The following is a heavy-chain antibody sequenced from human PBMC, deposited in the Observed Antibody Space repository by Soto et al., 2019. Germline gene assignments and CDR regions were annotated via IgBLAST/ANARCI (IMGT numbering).Heavy chain of an antibody. J-gene: IGHJ4*02. V-gene: IGHV4-39*01. CDR3: ARHLPVGHRGSSGFFDY. Sequence: QLQLQESGPGLVKPSETLSLTCTVSGGSISSSSHYWGWIRQPPGKGLEWIGSIYYSGSTYYNPSLKSRVTISVDTSKNQFSLKLSSVTAADTAVYYCARHLPVGHRGSSGFFDYWGQGTLVTVSS. CDR2: IYYSGST. CDR1: GGSISSSSHY. D-gene: IGHD3-22*01.